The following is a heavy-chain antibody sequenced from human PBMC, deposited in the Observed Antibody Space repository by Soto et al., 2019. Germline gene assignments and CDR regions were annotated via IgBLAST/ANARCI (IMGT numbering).Heavy chain of an antibody. Sequence: QVQLQESGPGLVKPSETLSLTCTVSGGSISSYYWTWIRQPPGKGLEWIGCIYYSGNTNYNPSLKSRVTISLDTSKKQFSLKLTSMTAADTAVYYCARRGGVVSTSNWFDPWGQGTLVTVSS. J-gene: IGHJ5*02. V-gene: IGHV4-59*08. CDR2: IYYSGNT. D-gene: IGHD3-3*01. CDR1: GGSISSYY. CDR3: ARRGGVVSTSNWFDP.